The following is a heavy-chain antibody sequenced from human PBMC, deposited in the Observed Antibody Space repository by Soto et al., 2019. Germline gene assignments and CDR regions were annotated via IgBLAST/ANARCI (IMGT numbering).Heavy chain of an antibody. CDR2: IWYDGSNK. CDR3: ARDFWYYYYYGMDV. Sequence: AGGSLRLSCAASGFTFSSYGMHWVRQAPGKGLEWVAVIWYDGSNKYYADSVKGRFTISRDNSKNTLYLQMNSLRAEDTAVYYCARDFWYYYYYGMDVWGQGTTVTVSS. J-gene: IGHJ6*02. V-gene: IGHV3-33*01. CDR1: GFTFSSYG.